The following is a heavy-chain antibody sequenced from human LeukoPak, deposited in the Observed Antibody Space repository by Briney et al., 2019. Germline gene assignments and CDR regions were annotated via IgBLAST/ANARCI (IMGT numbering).Heavy chain of an antibody. CDR1: GGSISSYY. CDR2: IYTRGST. Sequence: SETLSLTCTVSGGSISSYYWSWIRQPAGKGLEWIGRIYTRGSTNYNPSLTSRVTMSVDTSKNQFSLKLSSVTAADTAVYYCARYSSGWYSDAFDIWGQGTMVTVSS. J-gene: IGHJ3*02. V-gene: IGHV4-4*07. CDR3: ARYSSGWYSDAFDI. D-gene: IGHD6-19*01.